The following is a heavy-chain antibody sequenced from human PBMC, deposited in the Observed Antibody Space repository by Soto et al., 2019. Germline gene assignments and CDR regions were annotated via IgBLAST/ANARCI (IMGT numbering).Heavy chain of an antibody. CDR1: GYTFTSYG. CDR3: ARGWIQLWFDHYYGMDV. V-gene: IGHV1-18*04. J-gene: IGHJ6*02. D-gene: IGHD5-18*01. Sequence: GASVKVSCKASGYTFTSYGISWVRQAPGQGLEWMGWISAYNGNTNYAQKLQGRVTMTTDTSTSTAYMELRSLRSDDTAVYYCARGWIQLWFDHYYGMDVWGQGTTVTVSS. CDR2: ISAYNGNT.